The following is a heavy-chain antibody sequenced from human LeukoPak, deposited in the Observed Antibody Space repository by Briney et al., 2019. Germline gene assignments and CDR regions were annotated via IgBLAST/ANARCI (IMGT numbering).Heavy chain of an antibody. V-gene: IGHV3-74*01. J-gene: IGHJ6*02. CDR3: VRGASGWYGMDV. Sequence: GGSLRLSCAASGFTFSSYWMFWVRQVPGTGLVWVSRMNTDGRSTSYADSVKGRFTISRDNAKDTLYLQMNSLRAEDTAVYYCVRGASGWYGMDVWGQGTTVTVSS. D-gene: IGHD6-19*01. CDR2: MNTDGRST. CDR1: GFTFSSYW.